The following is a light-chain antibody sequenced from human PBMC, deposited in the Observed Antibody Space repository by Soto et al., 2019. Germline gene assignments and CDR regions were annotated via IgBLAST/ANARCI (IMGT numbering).Light chain of an antibody. Sequence: QSVLTQPPSASGSPGQSVTISCTGTSSDVGGYNYVSWYQQHPGKAPKHIIYEVTDRPSGVSNRFSGSKSGNTASLTISGLQAEDEAEYYCSSYTNINTRACVFGTGTKVTVL. J-gene: IGLJ1*01. CDR1: SSDVGGYNY. CDR3: SSYTNINTRACV. V-gene: IGLV2-14*01. CDR2: EVT.